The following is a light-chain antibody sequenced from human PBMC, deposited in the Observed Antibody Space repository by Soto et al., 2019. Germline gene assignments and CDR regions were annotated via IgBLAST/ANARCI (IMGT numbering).Light chain of an antibody. CDR2: GAS. V-gene: IGKV3-20*01. J-gene: IGKJ1*01. CDR1: QSVSSTY. CDR3: QQYGSSPTT. Sequence: EIVLTQSPGTLSLSPVERATLSCRASQSVSSTYLAWYQQKPGRAPRLLIYGASSRATGIPDRFSGSGSGTDFTLTISRLEPEDFAVYYCQQYGSSPTTFGQGTKVDIK.